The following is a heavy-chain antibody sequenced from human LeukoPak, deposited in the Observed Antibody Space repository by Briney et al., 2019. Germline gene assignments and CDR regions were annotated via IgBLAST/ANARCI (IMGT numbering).Heavy chain of an antibody. CDR1: GGSISSYY. D-gene: IGHD2-2*01. J-gene: IGHJ4*02. V-gene: IGHV4-59*08. CDR2: IYYSGST. Sequence: SETLSLTCTVSGGSISSYYWSWIRQPPGKGLEWIGYIYYSGSTNYNPSLKSRVTISVDTSKNQFSLKLSSVTAADTAVYYCARVVVPAAIIDYWGQGTLVTVSS. CDR3: ARVVVPAAIIDY.